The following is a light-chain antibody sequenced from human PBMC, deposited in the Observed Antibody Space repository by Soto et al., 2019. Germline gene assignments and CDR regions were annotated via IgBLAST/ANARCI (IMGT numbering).Light chain of an antibody. CDR3: SSYANSALEWV. Sequence: QSALTQPASVSGSPGQSITISCTGTSSDVGAYDYVSWYQQYPGKAPKLLIYDVSNRPSGVSNRFSGSKSGNTASLTISGLQAEDEADYYCSSYANSALEWVFGGGTQLTVL. J-gene: IGLJ3*02. V-gene: IGLV2-14*01. CDR2: DVS. CDR1: SSDVGAYDY.